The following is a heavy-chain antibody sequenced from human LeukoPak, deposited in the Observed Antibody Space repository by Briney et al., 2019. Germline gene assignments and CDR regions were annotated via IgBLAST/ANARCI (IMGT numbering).Heavy chain of an antibody. Sequence: PSETLSLTCTVSGGSISSYYWSWIRQPPGKGLEWIGYIYDSGSTKYNPSLKSRVTISIDTSKNQFSLNLSSVTAADTAVYYCARAAYYSYYFDYWGQGTLVTVSS. V-gene: IGHV4-59*01. D-gene: IGHD3-22*01. CDR1: GGSISSYY. J-gene: IGHJ4*02. CDR3: ARAAYYSYYFDY. CDR2: IYDSGST.